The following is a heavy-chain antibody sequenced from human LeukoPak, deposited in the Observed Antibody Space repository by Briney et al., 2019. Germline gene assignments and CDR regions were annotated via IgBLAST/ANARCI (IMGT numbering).Heavy chain of an antibody. J-gene: IGHJ4*02. CDR3: ARDLRYCSSTSCYVFDY. D-gene: IGHD2-2*01. V-gene: IGHV3-48*01. CDR1: GFTFSSYS. CDR2: ISSSSSTI. Sequence: GGSLRLSCAASGFTFSSYSMNWVRQAPGKGLEWVSYISSSSSTIYYADSVKGRFTISRDNVKNSLYLQMNSLRAEDTAVYYCARDLRYCSSTSCYVFDYWGQGTLVTVSS.